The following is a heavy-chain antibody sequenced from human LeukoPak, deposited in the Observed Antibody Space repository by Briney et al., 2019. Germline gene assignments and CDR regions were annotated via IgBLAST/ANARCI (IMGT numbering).Heavy chain of an antibody. CDR1: GYTFTGHY. Sequence: GASVKVSCKASGYTFTGHYMHWVRQAPGQGLEWMGWINPNSGGTNYAQKFQGRVTMTRDTSISTAYMELSRMRSDDTAVYYCARGTLSWYGTWGQGTLVTVSS. D-gene: IGHD2-15*01. J-gene: IGHJ5*02. CDR2: INPNSGGT. CDR3: ARGTLSWYGT. V-gene: IGHV1-2*02.